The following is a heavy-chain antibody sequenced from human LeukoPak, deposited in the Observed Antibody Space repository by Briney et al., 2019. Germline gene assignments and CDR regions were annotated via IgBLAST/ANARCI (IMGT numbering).Heavy chain of an antibody. CDR1: GFTFSGYE. CDR2: ISSSGITI. V-gene: IGHV3-48*03. J-gene: IGHJ4*02. D-gene: IGHD5-12*01. CDR3: ARGGRDGYDFDY. Sequence: GGSLRLSCAASGFTFSGYEMNGFRQAPGKGLEWVSYISSSGITIYYADSVKGRFTISRDNAKNSLYLQMNSLRAEDTAVYYCARGGRDGYDFDYWGQGTLVTVSS.